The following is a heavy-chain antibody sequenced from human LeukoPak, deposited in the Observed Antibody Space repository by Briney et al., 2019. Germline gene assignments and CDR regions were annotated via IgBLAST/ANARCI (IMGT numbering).Heavy chain of an antibody. CDR2: TIPIFGTA. CDR3: ARDHSAFGTTFLLSY. V-gene: IGHV1-69*13. J-gene: IGHJ4*02. Sequence: GASVKVSCKASGGTFSSYAISWVRQAPGQGLEWMGGTIPIFGTANYAQKFQGRVTITADESTSTAYMELSSLRSEDTAVYYCARDHSAFGTTFLLSYWGQGTLVTVSS. D-gene: IGHD3-3*02. CDR1: GGTFSSYA.